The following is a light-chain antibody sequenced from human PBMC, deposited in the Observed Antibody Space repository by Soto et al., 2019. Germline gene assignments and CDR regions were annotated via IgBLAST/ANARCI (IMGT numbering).Light chain of an antibody. CDR3: QQSYSTLIT. CDR1: QSISSY. V-gene: IGKV1-39*01. J-gene: IGKJ5*01. Sequence: IQMTQSTSSLSASVGDRVTITCRASQSISSYLNWYQQKPGKAPKLLIYAASSLQSGVPSRFSGSGSGTDFTLTISSLQPEDFATYYCQQSYSTLITFGQRTRLEIK. CDR2: AAS.